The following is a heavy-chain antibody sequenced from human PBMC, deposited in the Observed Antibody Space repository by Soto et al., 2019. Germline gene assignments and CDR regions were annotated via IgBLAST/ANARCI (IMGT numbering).Heavy chain of an antibody. CDR2: ISYDGSNK. J-gene: IGHJ1*01. D-gene: IGHD2-21*02. CDR1: GFTCSTYG. Sequence: PGGSVRLACAAAGFTCSTYGMHWVRQSPCKGLEWVAVISYDGSNKYYADSVKGRCTISRDNAKNTRYLQMNRLRAEDTAVYYCAKTGKVVTNPAEYFQQWGQGTLVTVS. CDR3: AKTGKVVTNPAEYFQQ. V-gene: IGHV3-30*18.